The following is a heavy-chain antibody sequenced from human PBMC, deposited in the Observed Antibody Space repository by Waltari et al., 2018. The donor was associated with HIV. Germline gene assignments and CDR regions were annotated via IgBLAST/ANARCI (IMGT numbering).Heavy chain of an antibody. J-gene: IGHJ4*02. CDR2: INPGDSDT. CDR1: GYSFTTHW. Sequence: EVQLVQSGAELQKPGESLRISCEGYGYSFTTHWVAWVRQVPGKGLEWMGIINPGDSDTRYSPSFRGHVTISADTSIDTAYLQWSSLQASDTAMYFCARYGQGDCSGGTCEYYIDYWGQGTLVIVSS. CDR3: ARYGQGDCSGGTCEYYIDY. D-gene: IGHD2-15*01. V-gene: IGHV5-51*01.